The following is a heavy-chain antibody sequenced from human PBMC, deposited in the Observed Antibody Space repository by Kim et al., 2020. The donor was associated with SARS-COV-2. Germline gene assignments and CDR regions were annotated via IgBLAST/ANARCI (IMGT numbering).Heavy chain of an antibody. CDR2: IYSGGST. CDR1: GFTVSSNY. Sequence: GGSLRLSCAASGFTVSSNYMSWVRQAPGKGLEWVSVIYSGGSTYYADSAKSRFTISRDNSKNTLYLQMNSLRAEDTAVYYCARGGYRGSFHFDYWGQGTLVTVSS. CDR3: ARGGYRGSFHFDY. J-gene: IGHJ4*02. D-gene: IGHD1-26*01. V-gene: IGHV3-53*01.